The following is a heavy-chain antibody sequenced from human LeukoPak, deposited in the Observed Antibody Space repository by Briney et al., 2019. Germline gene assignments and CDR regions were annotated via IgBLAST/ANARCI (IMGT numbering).Heavy chain of an antibody. CDR3: AKSGYCSGGSCYSCLYYFDY. V-gene: IGHV3-23*01. Sequence: GGSLRLSCAASGFTFNSYAMSWVRQAPGKGLEWVSGISGSGGSTYYADSVKGRFTISRDNSKNTLYLQMNSLRAEDTAVYYCAKSGYCSGGSCYSCLYYFDYWGQGTLVTVSS. CDR2: ISGSGGST. CDR1: GFTFNSYA. D-gene: IGHD2-15*01. J-gene: IGHJ4*02.